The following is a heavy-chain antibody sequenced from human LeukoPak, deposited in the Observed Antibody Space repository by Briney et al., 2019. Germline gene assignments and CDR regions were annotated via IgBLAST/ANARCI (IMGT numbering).Heavy chain of an antibody. CDR1: GGSVSSGSYY. Sequence: SETLSLTCTVSGGSVSSGSYYWSWIRQPPGRGLEWIGYIYYSGGTNYNPSLKSRVNISLDTSKNQFSLKLSSVTAADTAVYFCARGGGDPFFDYWGQGTLVTVSS. CDR3: ARGGGDPFFDY. CDR2: IYYSGGT. J-gene: IGHJ4*02. D-gene: IGHD2-21*02. V-gene: IGHV4-61*01.